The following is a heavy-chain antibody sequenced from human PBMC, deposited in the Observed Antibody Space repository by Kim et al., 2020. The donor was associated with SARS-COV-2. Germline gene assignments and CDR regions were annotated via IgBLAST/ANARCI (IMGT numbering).Heavy chain of an antibody. CDR1: GGSFSGYY. CDR2: INHSGST. D-gene: IGHD6-13*01. Sequence: SETLSLTCAVYGGSFSGYYWSWIRQPPGKGLEWIGEINHSGSTNYNPSLKSRVTISVDTSKDQFSLKLSSVTAADTAVYYCARGPGYSSSWYGARNWFDPWGQGPLVTVSS. J-gene: IGHJ5*02. V-gene: IGHV4-34*01. CDR3: ARGPGYSSSWYGARNWFDP.